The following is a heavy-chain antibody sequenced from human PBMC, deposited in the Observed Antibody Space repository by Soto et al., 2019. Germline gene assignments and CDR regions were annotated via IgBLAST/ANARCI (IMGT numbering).Heavy chain of an antibody. CDR1: GFMFDKFV. J-gene: IGHJ4*02. Sequence: EVQLLESGGGLVQPGGSLRVSCAATGFMFDKFVMAWVRQAPGKGLEWVSSISYSGGRTYYADSVKGRFTISRDNVNNTLYLQMNTLRPEDTAGYYCAKDWFWAFDSWGQGTLVAVSS. V-gene: IGHV3-23*01. D-gene: IGHD3-10*01. CDR3: AKDWFWAFDS. CDR2: ISYSGGRT.